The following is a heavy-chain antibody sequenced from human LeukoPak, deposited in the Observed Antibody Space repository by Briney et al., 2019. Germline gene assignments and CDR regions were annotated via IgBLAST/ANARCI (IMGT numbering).Heavy chain of an antibody. J-gene: IGHJ4*02. CDR2: IYYSGST. D-gene: IGHD4-23*01. V-gene: IGHV4-59*01. Sequence: SETLSLTCTVSGVSISSYYWSWIRQPPGKGLEWIGYIYYSGSTNYNPSLKSRVTISVDTSKNQFSLKLSSVTAANTAVYYCARIDGGPDYWGQGTLVTVSS. CDR1: GVSISSYY. CDR3: ARIDGGPDY.